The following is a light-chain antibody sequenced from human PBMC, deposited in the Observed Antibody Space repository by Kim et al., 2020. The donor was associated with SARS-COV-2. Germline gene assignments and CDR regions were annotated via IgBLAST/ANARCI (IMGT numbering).Light chain of an antibody. Sequence: AYVGDRVSITGRASQGITRYLNWYQQKPGKAPKLLIYVASSLQSGVPSRFTGSGSGTDCTLTISSLQREDFATYYCQQSYSTPYTFGQGTKLEI. J-gene: IGKJ2*01. CDR2: VAS. V-gene: IGKV1-39*01. CDR3: QQSYSTPYT. CDR1: QGITRY.